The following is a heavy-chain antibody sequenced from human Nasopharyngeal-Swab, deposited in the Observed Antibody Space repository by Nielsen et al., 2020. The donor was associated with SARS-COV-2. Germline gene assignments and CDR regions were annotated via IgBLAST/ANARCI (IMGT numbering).Heavy chain of an antibody. J-gene: IGHJ4*02. V-gene: IGHV7-4-1*02. D-gene: IGHD4-17*01. CDR3: ARGHGAYAHGY. CDR1: GYTLTELS. CDR2: INTNTGNP. Sequence: ASVKVSCKVSGYTLTELSMHWVRQAPGKGLEWMGWINTNTGNPTYAQGFSGRFVFSLDTSVSTAYLQISSLKAEDTAVYYCARGHGAYAHGYWGQGTLVTVSS.